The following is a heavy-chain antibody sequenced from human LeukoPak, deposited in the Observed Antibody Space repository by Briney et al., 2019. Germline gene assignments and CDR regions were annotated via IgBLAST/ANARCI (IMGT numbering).Heavy chain of an antibody. D-gene: IGHD2-2*01. CDR3: ARGGLVVVPAALCGLDY. CDR1: GFTFSSYA. Sequence: PGGSLRLSCAASGFTFSSYAMHWVRRAPGKGLEYVSAISSNGGSTYYANSVKGRFTISRDNSKNTLYLQMGSLRAEDMAVYYCARGGLVVVPAALCGLDYWGQGTLVTVSS. V-gene: IGHV3-64*01. J-gene: IGHJ4*02. CDR2: ISSNGGST.